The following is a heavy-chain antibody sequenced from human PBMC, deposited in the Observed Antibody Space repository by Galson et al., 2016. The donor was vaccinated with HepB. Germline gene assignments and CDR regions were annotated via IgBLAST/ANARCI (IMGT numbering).Heavy chain of an antibody. J-gene: IGHJ4*02. D-gene: IGHD2-21*02. CDR2: ISYDGSNK. V-gene: IGHV3-30*18. CDR3: AKGSQVVTAKLDY. Sequence: SLRLSCAASGFTFSSYGMHWVRQAPGKGLEWVAVISYDGSNKYYADSVKGRFTISRDNSKNTLYLQMNSLRAEDTAVYYCAKGSQVVTAKLDYWGQGTLVTVSS. CDR1: GFTFSSYG.